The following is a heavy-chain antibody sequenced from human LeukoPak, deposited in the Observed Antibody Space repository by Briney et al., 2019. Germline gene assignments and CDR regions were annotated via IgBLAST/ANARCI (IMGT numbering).Heavy chain of an antibody. J-gene: IGHJ6*02. V-gene: IGHV3-9*01. CDR1: GFTFDDYA. CDR2: ISWNSGSI. Sequence: GGSLRLSCAASGFTFDDYAMHWVRHAPGKGLEWVSGISWNSGSIGYADSVKGRFTISRDNAKNSLYLQMNSLRAEDTALYYCAKDMGVGGVWFGEVGYGMDVWGQGTTVTVSS. D-gene: IGHD3-10*01. CDR3: AKDMGVGGVWFGEVGYGMDV.